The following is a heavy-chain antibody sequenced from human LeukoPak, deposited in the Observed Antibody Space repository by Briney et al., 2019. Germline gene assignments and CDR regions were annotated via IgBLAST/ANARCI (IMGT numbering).Heavy chain of an antibody. CDR3: ARAGSYYMTYYYMDV. J-gene: IGHJ6*03. CDR1: GFTFSTHW. Sequence: GGSLRLSCAASGFTFSTHWMSWVRQAPGKGLEWVANIKQDGSEKNYVDSVKGRFTISRDNTKNSLYLQLNSLRAEDTAIYYCARAGSYYMTYYYMDVWGKGTTVTVSS. D-gene: IGHD1-26*01. CDR2: IKQDGSEK. V-gene: IGHV3-7*01.